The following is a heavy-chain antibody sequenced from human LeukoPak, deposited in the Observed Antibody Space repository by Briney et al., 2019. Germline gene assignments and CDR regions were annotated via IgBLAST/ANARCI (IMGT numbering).Heavy chain of an antibody. Sequence: GGSLRLSCAASGFTFSSYSMNWVRQAPGKGLEWVSSISSSSSYIADSVKGRFTISRDNAKNSLYLQMNSLRAEDTAVYYCAELGITMIGGVWGKGTTVTISS. CDR3: AELGITMIGGV. V-gene: IGHV3-21*01. J-gene: IGHJ6*04. CDR1: GFTFSSYS. CDR2: ISSSSSYI. D-gene: IGHD3-10*02.